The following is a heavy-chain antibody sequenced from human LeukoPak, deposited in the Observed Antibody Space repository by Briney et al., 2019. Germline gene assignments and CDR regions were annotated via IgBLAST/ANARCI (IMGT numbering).Heavy chain of an antibody. J-gene: IGHJ4*02. CDR2: ISSSGSTI. V-gene: IGHV3-11*04. Sequence: PGRSLRLSCTASGFTFGDYPMSWFRQAPGKGLEWVSYISSSGSTIYYADSVKGRFTISRDNAKNSLYLQMNSLRAEDTAVYYCARDHRPLPPRSHSSSWDYTDYWGQGTLVTVSS. CDR1: GFTFGDYP. CDR3: ARDHRPLPPRSHSSSWDYTDY. D-gene: IGHD6-13*01.